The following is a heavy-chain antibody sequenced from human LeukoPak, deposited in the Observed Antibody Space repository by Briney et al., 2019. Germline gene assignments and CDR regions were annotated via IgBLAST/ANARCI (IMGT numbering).Heavy chain of an antibody. CDR3: ARHVRQRGYSGYLVAATYFDY. CDR1: GGSFSGYY. J-gene: IGHJ4*02. Sequence: SETLSLTCAVSGGSFSGYYWSWIRQPPGKGLEWIGDIYYSGSTNYNPSLKSRVTISVDTSKNQFSLKLSSVTAADPAVYYCARHVRQRGYSGYLVAATYFDYWGQGTLVSVSS. CDR2: IYYSGST. V-gene: IGHV4-59*08. D-gene: IGHD5-12*01.